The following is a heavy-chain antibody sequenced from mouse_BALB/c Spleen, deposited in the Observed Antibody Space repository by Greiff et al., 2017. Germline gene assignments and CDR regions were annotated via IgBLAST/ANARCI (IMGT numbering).Heavy chain of an antibody. V-gene: IGHV1-12*01. CDR3: ARGPITTVVAPHFDY. CDR1: GYTFTSYN. D-gene: IGHD1-1*01. CDR2: IYPGNGDT. J-gene: IGHJ2*01. Sequence: QVQLQQPGAELVKPGASVKMSCKASGYTFTSYNMHWVKQTPGQGLEWIGAIYPGNGDTSYNQKFKGKATLTADKSSSTAYMQLSSLTSEDSAVYYCARGPITTVVAPHFDYWGQGTTLTVSS.